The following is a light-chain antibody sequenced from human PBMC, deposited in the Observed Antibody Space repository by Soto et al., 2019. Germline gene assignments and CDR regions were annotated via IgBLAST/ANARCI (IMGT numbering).Light chain of an antibody. V-gene: IGKV3-20*01. CDR2: DAS. J-gene: IGKJ4*01. CDR3: HQYAVSPLT. CDR1: QSVGRNY. Sequence: EIVLTQSPGTLSLSPGESATLSCRASQSVGRNYLAWFQHKPDQAPRLLIYDASNRATGVPDRFSGSGSGTDFTLSVTRLEPEDFAVYYRHQYAVSPLTFGGGTTVEIK.